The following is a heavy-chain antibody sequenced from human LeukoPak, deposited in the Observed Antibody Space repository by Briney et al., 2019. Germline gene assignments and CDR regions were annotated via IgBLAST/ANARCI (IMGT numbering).Heavy chain of an antibody. CDR3: AKSGGSHYGMDV. Sequence: GESLKSSCKGSGYSVTSYWIAGVRQMPGKGLGWMGIIYPGDSESRYSPSFQSQVIISVDKSISTAYLQWSSLKASDSAMYYCAKSGGSHYGMDVWGQGTTVTVSS. CDR1: GYSVTSYW. D-gene: IGHD1-26*01. J-gene: IGHJ6*02. CDR2: IYPGDSES. V-gene: IGHV5-51*01.